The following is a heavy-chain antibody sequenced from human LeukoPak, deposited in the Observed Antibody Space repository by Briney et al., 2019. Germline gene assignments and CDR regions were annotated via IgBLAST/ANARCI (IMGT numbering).Heavy chain of an antibody. CDR2: MNPKSGNT. J-gene: IGHJ5*02. V-gene: IGHV1-8*03. D-gene: IGHD2-15*01. CDR1: GYTFTSYD. CDR3: ARGKAIYCSGGRCYSFHWFDP. Sequence: ASVKVSCKASGYTFTSYDINWVRQASGQGLEWLGWMNPKSGNTGYAQKFQGRVTITGNTSISTAYMELSSLRSEDTAVYYCARGKAIYCSGGRCYSFHWFDPWGQGTLVTVSS.